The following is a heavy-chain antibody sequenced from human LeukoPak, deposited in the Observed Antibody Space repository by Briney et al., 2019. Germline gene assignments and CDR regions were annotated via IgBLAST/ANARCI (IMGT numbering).Heavy chain of an antibody. J-gene: IGHJ5*02. D-gene: IGHD2/OR15-2a*01. CDR2: VYYSGST. Sequence: SETLSLTCTVSSGSIGSSSNYWGWIRQAPGKGLEWIGNVYYSGSTFYNPSLKSRVTISVDTSKNQFSLKLRSVTAADTAIYYCARASFQVVFGNWFDPWGQGTLVTVSS. V-gene: IGHV4-39*01. CDR3: ARASFQVVFGNWFDP. CDR1: SGSIGSSSNY.